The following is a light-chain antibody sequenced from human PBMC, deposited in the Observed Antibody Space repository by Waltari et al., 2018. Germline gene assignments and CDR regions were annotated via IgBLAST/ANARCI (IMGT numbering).Light chain of an antibody. Sequence: DIQMTQSPSSLSASVGDRVTITCRASQGISNYLAWYQQKPGKVPKLLIYAASTLQSGVPSRFSGSGSGTEFTLTISGLQPEDVATYYCHKYNSAPPLTFGGGTKVEIK. V-gene: IGKV1-27*01. CDR1: QGISNY. CDR2: AAS. CDR3: HKYNSAPPLT. J-gene: IGKJ4*01.